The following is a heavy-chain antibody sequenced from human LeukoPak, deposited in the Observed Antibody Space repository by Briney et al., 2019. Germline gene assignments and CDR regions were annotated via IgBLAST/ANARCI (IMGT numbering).Heavy chain of an antibody. D-gene: IGHD3-9*01. V-gene: IGHV3-30*04. Sequence: GGSLRLSCAASGFTFSSYAMHWVRQAPGKGLAWVAVISYDGWNKYYADSVKGRFTISRDNSKNTLYLQMNSLRAEDTAVYYCARDGPYYDILTGYCIYYYYGMDVWGQGTTVTVSS. J-gene: IGHJ6*02. CDR2: ISYDGWNK. CDR3: ARDGPYYDILTGYCIYYYYGMDV. CDR1: GFTFSSYA.